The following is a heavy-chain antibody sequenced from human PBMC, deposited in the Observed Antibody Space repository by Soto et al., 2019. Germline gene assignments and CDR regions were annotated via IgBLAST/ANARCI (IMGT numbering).Heavy chain of an antibody. CDR1: GYTFTDYG. J-gene: IGHJ4*02. CDR2: ISPSSGYT. Sequence: QVQVVQSEGQVKQPGASVKVSCKASGYTFTDYGFCWVRQVPGQGLEWMGYISPSSGYTTYAPNLQERVIITTDRSTTTVYMELRSLTSDDTVVYYCAREMWTRSGPQNFFDYWGQGALVTVSS. D-gene: IGHD6-25*01. CDR3: AREMWTRSGPQNFFDY. V-gene: IGHV1-18*01.